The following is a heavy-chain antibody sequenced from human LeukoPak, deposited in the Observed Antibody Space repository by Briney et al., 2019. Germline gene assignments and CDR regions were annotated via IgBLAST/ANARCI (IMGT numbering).Heavy chain of an antibody. V-gene: IGHV3-20*04. J-gene: IGHJ4*02. CDR1: GYTFDDYG. D-gene: IGHD3-22*01. Sequence: GGSLRLSCAASGYTFDDYGMSWVRQAPGKGLEWVSGINWNGGSTLYADSVKGRFTISRDNAKNSLYVQMNSLGAEDTALYYCVRGESRGYYRHWGQGTLVTVSS. CDR2: INWNGGST. CDR3: VRGESRGYYRH.